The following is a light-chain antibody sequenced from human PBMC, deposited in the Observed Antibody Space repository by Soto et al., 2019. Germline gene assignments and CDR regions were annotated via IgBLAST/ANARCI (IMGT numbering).Light chain of an antibody. V-gene: IGKV3-15*01. J-gene: IGKJ2*01. CDR3: QQYNNWPPYT. CDR1: QSVSSN. CDR2: GAS. Sequence: EIVMRQSPATLSVSPGERATLSCRASQSVSSNLAWYQQKPGQAPRLLIYGASTRATGIPARFSGSGSGTEFTLTIGSLQSEDFAVYYCQQYNNWPPYTFGQGTKLEIK.